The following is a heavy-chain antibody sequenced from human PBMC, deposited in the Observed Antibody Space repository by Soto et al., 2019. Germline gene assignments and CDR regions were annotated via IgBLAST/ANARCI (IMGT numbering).Heavy chain of an antibody. CDR2: TYYRSKWYN. D-gene: IGHD3-9*01. Sequence: QTLSLSWAISGDSVSIDSAAWNLIRQSPSRGLEWLGRTYYRSKWYNDYAVSVKSRITITPDTSKNHFSLQLSSVTPEDTAVYYCARYLKWFGPWGQGTLVTVSS. V-gene: IGHV6-1*01. J-gene: IGHJ5*02. CDR1: GDSVSIDSAA. CDR3: ARYLKWFGP.